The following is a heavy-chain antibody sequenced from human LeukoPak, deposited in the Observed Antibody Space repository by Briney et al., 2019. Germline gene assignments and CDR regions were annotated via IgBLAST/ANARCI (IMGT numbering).Heavy chain of an antibody. CDR3: ARGPGAITLIVVVPEDAFDI. J-gene: IGHJ3*02. V-gene: IGHV4-31*03. D-gene: IGHD3-22*01. CDR2: IYTSGST. CDR1: GGSISNGDYP. Sequence: SETLSLTCTVSGGSISNGDYPWSWIRQHPRKGLEWIGYIYTSGSTYYNPSLKSRVSVSLDTSQNQFSLKLSSVTAADTAVYYCARGPGAITLIVVVPEDAFDIWGQGTMVTVSS.